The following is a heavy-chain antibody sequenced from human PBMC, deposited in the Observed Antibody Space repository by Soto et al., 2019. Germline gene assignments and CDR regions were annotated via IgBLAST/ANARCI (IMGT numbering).Heavy chain of an antibody. CDR2: IYYSGST. V-gene: IGHV4-39*02. CDR3: AGDRAGDPLDYYYYGMDV. CDR1: GGSISSSSYY. D-gene: IGHD3-10*01. J-gene: IGHJ6*02. Sequence: SETLSLTCTVSGGSISSSSYYWGWIRQPPGKGLEWIGSIYYSGSTYYNPSLKSRVTISVDTSKNQFSLKLSSVTAADTAVYYCAGDRAGDPLDYYYYGMDVWGQGTTVTVSS.